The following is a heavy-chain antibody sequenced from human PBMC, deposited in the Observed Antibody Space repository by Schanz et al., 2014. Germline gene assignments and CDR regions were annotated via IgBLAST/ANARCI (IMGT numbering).Heavy chain of an antibody. CDR2: ISTSGTYM. D-gene: IGHD3-10*01. CDR3: AKYRGYYRVSGSYRELEY. V-gene: IGHV3-21*04. Sequence: EVQLVQSGGGLVQPGGSLRLSCAVSGFIVRSNYMTWVRQAPGRGLEWVSSISTSGTYMYIADSLKGRLTISRDDAKKSMYLQMNSLRPEDTAVYYCAKYRGYYRVSGSYRELEYWGQGTLVTVSS. CDR1: GFIVRSNY. J-gene: IGHJ4*02.